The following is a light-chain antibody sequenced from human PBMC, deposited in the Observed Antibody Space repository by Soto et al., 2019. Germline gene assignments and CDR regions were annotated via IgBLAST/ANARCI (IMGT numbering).Light chain of an antibody. CDR2: EGA. CDR3: CSYVGATTYV. Sequence: QSALTQPASVSGSPGQSITISCSGTSSNIGGYNIVSWYQQHPGKAPKVSIYEGAKRPSGVSDRFSGSTSGVTASLTISGLQAEDEAEYYCCSYVGATTYVFGSGTKVTVL. J-gene: IGLJ1*01. V-gene: IGLV2-23*01. CDR1: SSNIGGYNI.